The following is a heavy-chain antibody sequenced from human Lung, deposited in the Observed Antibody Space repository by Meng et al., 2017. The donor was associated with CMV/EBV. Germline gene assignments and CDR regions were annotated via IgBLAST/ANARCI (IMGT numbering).Heavy chain of an antibody. J-gene: IGHJ5*02. V-gene: IGHV3-21*01. CDR2: ISSSSSYI. CDR3: AREAAAALNWFDP. Sequence: EVQLVESGGGLVKPGGSLRLSCAASGFTFSRYSMNWVRQAPVKGLEWVSSISSSSSYIYYADSVKGRYTISRDNAKNSLYLQMNSLRAEDTAVYYCAREAAAALNWFDPWGQGPRVTVSS. D-gene: IGHD6-13*01. CDR1: GFTFSRYS.